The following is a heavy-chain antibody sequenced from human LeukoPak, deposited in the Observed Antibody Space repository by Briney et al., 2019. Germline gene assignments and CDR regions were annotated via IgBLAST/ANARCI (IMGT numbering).Heavy chain of an antibody. V-gene: IGHV3-23*01. CDR1: GFTFSSYA. CDR2: ISGSGGTT. Sequence: GGSLRLSCAASGFTFSSYAMSWVRQAPGRGLEWVSAISGSGGTTYYADSVKGRFTISRDNSKNTLYLQMNSLRAKDTAVYYCAKDLSHHGGWFDHDAFDIWGQGTMVTVSS. D-gene: IGHD6-19*01. J-gene: IGHJ3*02. CDR3: AKDLSHHGGWFDHDAFDI.